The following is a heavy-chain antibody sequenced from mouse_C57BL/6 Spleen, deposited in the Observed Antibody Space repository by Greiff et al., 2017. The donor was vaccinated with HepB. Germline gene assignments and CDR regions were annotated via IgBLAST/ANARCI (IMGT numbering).Heavy chain of an antibody. V-gene: IGHV1-61*01. CDR1: GYTFTSYW. Sequence: VQLQQPGAELVRPGSSVKLSCKASGYTFTSYWMDWVKQRPGQGLEWIGNIYPSDSETHYNQKFKDKATLTVDKSSSTAYMQLSSLTSEDSAVYYCARLEYYDYDFDYWGQGTTLPVSS. D-gene: IGHD2-4*01. J-gene: IGHJ2*01. CDR2: IYPSDSET. CDR3: ARLEYYDYDFDY.